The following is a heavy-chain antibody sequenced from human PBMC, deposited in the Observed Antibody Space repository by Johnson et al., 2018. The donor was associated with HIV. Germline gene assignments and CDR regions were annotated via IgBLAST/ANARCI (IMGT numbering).Heavy chain of an antibody. J-gene: IGHJ3*02. Sequence: EVQLVESGCGLVQPGGSLRLSCAASGFTFSSSWMHWVCPAPEKGLEWVADIKCDGSEKYYVDSVKGRLTISRDNAKNSLYLQVNSLRAEDMTVYYCARKGDAFDIWGQGTKVTVSS. CDR3: ARKGDAFDI. V-gene: IGHV3-52*01. CDR1: GFTFSSSW. CDR2: IKCDGSEK.